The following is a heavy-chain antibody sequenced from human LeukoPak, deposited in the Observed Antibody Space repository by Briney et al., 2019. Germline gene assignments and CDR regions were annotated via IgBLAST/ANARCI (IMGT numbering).Heavy chain of an antibody. CDR2: ISGSGGST. J-gene: IGHJ4*02. V-gene: IGHV3-23*01. Sequence: PGGSLRLSCAASGFTFSSYAMSWVRQAPGKGLEWVSAISGSGGSTYYADSVKGRFTTSRDNSKNTLYLQMNSLRAEDTAVYYCAKWLRSAYYFDYWGQGTLVTVSS. D-gene: IGHD5-12*01. CDR3: AKWLRSAYYFDY. CDR1: GFTFSSYA.